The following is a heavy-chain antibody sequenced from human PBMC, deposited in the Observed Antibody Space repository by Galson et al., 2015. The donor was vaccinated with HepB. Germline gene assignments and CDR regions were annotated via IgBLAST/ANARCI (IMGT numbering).Heavy chain of an antibody. J-gene: IGHJ6*02. CDR1: GYTFTSYY. CDR3: ARERGYCSSTSCSLSQPWGYGMDV. V-gene: IGHV1-2*04. D-gene: IGHD2-2*01. CDR2: INPNSGGT. Sequence: SVKVSCKASGYTFTSYYMHWVRQAPGQGLEWMGWINPNSGGTNYAQKFQGWVTMTRDTSISTAYMELSRLRSDDTAVYYCARERGYCSSTSCSLSQPWGYGMDVWGQGTTVTVSS.